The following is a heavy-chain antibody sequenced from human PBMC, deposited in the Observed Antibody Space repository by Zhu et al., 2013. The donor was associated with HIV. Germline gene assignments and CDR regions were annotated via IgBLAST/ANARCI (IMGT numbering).Heavy chain of an antibody. CDR3: AKDISGGSGWYGIPEYFQH. J-gene: IGHJ1*01. Sequence: EVQLVESGGGLVQPGRSLRLSCAASGFTFDDYAMHWVRQAPGKGLEWVSGISWNSGSIGYADSVKGRFTISRDNAKNSLYLQMNSLRAEDTALYYCAKDISGGSGWYGIPEYFQHWGQGTLVTVSS. V-gene: IGHV3-9*01. CDR2: ISWNSGSI. D-gene: IGHD6-19*01. CDR1: GFTFDDYA.